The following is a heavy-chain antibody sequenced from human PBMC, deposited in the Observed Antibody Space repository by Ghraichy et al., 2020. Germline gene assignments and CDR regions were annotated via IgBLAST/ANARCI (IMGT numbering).Heavy chain of an antibody. CDR1: GGSISRSSYY. V-gene: IGHV4-39*01. CDR3: ARHRLDTALVDS. D-gene: IGHD5-18*01. Sequence: ESLNISCTVSGGSISRSSYYWGWIRQAPGKTPEWIGAIFYNGDTYYNPSLKSRVTISVDTSKNQFSLKVNSVTAVDTAVYYCARHRLDTALVDSWGQGTLVTVSS. CDR2: IFYNGDT. J-gene: IGHJ4*02.